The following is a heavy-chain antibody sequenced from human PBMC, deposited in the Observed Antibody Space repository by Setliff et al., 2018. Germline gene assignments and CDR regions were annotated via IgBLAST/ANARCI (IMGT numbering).Heavy chain of an antibody. Sequence: SSETLSLTCAVYGGSFSGYQWTWVRQPPGKGLEWVGEINHSGSTNYNPSLKSRVSISVEKSKNQFSLMLTSVTAADTAVYYCARAQVVFAISAPVWYFEVWGRGTQVTVSS. CDR2: INHSGST. CDR1: GGSFSGYQ. D-gene: IGHD2-21*01. CDR3: ARAQVVFAISAPVWYFEV. V-gene: IGHV4-34*01. J-gene: IGHJ2*01.